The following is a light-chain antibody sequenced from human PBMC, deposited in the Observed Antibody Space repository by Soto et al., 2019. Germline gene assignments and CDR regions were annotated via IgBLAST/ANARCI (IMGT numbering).Light chain of an antibody. J-gene: IGKJ5*01. CDR3: QHYGRSPIT. Sequence: DIVLTQSPGTLSLSPGERANLSCRTSQSVSSIYLGWYQQKPGQAPRLLIYGASSRATGIPDRFSGSGSGTDFTLTISRLEPEDFALYYCQHYGRSPITFGQGTPLEIK. CDR1: QSVSSIY. CDR2: GAS. V-gene: IGKV3-20*01.